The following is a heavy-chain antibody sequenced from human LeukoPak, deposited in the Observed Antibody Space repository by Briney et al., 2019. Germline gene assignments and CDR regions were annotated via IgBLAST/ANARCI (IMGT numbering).Heavy chain of an antibody. Sequence: PSETLSLTCTVSGGSISSSSYYWGWIRQPPGKGLEWIGSIYYSGSTYYNPSLKSRVTISVDTSKNQFSLKLSSVTAADTAVYYCARGREGDYYDSSGYPLFDYWGQGTLVTVSS. J-gene: IGHJ4*02. D-gene: IGHD3-22*01. CDR3: ARGREGDYYDSSGYPLFDY. V-gene: IGHV4-39*07. CDR1: GGSISSSSYY. CDR2: IYYSGST.